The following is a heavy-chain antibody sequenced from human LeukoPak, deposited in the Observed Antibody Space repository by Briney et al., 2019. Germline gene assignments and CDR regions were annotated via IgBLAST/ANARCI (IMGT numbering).Heavy chain of an antibody. J-gene: IGHJ4*02. CDR2: VWFDGSKR. Sequence: GGSLRLSCTVSGFIFSNSGMHWVRRAPGKGLEWVAVVWFDGSKRYYADSVKGRFTISRDNFKNTLHLQVDSLRVEDTAMYFCARDFRRYSYGPVDYWGQGTLVTVSS. CDR3: ARDFRRYSYGPVDY. CDR1: GFIFSNSG. D-gene: IGHD5-18*01. V-gene: IGHV3-33*01.